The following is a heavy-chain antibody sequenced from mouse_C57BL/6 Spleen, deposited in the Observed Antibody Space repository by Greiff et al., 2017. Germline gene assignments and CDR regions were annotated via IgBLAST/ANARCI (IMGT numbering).Heavy chain of an antibody. D-gene: IGHD2-14*01. CDR1: GYTFTEYT. Sequence: VQLQQSGAELVKPGASVKMSCKASGYTFTEYTIHWVKQRSGQGLVWLGWFYPGSGSIKYNEKFKDKATLPADKSSSTVYMELSRWTSEGTAVYLGARHEEDRVRPACFSDWGQGTLVTVSA. J-gene: IGHJ3*01. CDR3: ARHEEDRVRPACFSD. V-gene: IGHV1-62-2*01. CDR2: FYPGSGSI.